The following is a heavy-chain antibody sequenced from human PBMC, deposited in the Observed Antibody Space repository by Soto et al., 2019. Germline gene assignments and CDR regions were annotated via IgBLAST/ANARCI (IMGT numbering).Heavy chain of an antibody. D-gene: IGHD4-17*01. CDR1: GGSFSGYY. V-gene: IGHV4-34*01. CDR3: AGLPVDYGGDYYYYGMDV. Sequence: SETLSLTCAVYGGSFSGYYWSWIRQPPGKGLEWIGEINHSGSTNYNPSLKSRVTISVDTSKNQFSLKLSSVTAADTAVYYCAGLPVDYGGDYYYYGMDVWGQGTTVTVSS. J-gene: IGHJ6*02. CDR2: INHSGST.